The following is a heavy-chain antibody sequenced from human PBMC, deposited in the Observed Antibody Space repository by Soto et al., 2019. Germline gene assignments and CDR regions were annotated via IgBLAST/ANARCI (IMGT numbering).Heavy chain of an antibody. CDR2: INPNSGDT. Sequence: ALLNRYWKTAGYIFTGYHIRWVRQAQERGLEWMGWINPNSGDTEYAQNFQGRVTMTRDTSFNLVYMEMSGLMSDDTAVYYCARDARGTRGFDEMDIWGQGTTVTVSS. J-gene: IGHJ6*02. D-gene: IGHD3-9*01. CDR3: ARDARGTRGFDEMDI. CDR1: GYIFTGYH. V-gene: IGHV1-2*02.